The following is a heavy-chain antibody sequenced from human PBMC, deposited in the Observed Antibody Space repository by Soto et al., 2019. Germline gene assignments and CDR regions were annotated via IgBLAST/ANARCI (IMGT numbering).Heavy chain of an antibody. V-gene: IGHV1-18*04. CDR1: GYTFTSYG. D-gene: IGHD2-15*01. CDR2: ISAYNGNT. CDR3: ARAKTIVVVVATNWFDP. J-gene: IGHJ5*02. Sequence: QVQLVQSGAEVKKPGASVKVSCKASGYTFTSYGISWVRQAPGQGLEWMGWISAYNGNTNYAQKLQGRVTMTTDTSTSTAYMELRSLRSDDTAVYYCARAKTIVVVVATNWFDPWGQGTLVTVSS.